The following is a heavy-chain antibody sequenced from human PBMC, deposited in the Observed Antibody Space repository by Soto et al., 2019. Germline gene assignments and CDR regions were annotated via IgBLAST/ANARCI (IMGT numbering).Heavy chain of an antibody. CDR1: GYTFTSYD. J-gene: IGHJ6*02. CDR2: RNPNSGNT. V-gene: IGHV1-8*01. Sequence: QVQLVQSGAEVKKPGASVKVSCKASGYTFTSYDINWVRQATGQGLAWMGWRNPNSGNTGYAQKFQGRVTMTRNTSISRAYMELSSLRSEGTAVYYWARERTGTTSMDVWGQGTTVTVSS. CDR3: ARERTGTTSMDV. D-gene: IGHD1-1*01.